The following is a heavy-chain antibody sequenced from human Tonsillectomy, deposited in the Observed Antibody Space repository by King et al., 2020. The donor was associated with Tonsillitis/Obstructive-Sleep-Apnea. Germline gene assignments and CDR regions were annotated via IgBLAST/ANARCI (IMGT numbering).Heavy chain of an antibody. Sequence: VQLQESGPGLVKPSETLSLTCTVSGCSISSYYWSWIRQPPGKGLEWIGYIYYSGSTNYNPSLKSRVTIPVDTSKKQFSLKLSSVTAADTAVYYCARLAGWHYYMYVWGTGTTVTVSS. CDR3: ARLAGWHYYMYV. CDR1: GCSISSYY. J-gene: IGHJ6*03. V-gene: IGHV4-59*08. CDR2: IYYSGST.